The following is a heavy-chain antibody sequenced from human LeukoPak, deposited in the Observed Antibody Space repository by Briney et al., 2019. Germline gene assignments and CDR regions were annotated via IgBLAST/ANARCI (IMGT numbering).Heavy chain of an antibody. J-gene: IGHJ4*02. CDR1: GFTFSSYS. Sequence: GGSLRLSCAASGFTFSSYSMNWVRQAPGKGLEWVSYISSSSSTIYCADSVKGRFTISRDNAKNSLYLQMNSLRAEDTAVYYCARRGGYYYVPFFDYWGQGTLVTVSS. CDR3: ARRGGYYYVPFFDY. V-gene: IGHV3-48*04. CDR2: ISSSSSTI. D-gene: IGHD3-22*01.